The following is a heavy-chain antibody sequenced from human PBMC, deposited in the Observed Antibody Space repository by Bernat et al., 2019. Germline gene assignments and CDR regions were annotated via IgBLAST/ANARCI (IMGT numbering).Heavy chain of an antibody. CDR3: ARVRTYYYDSSGWGDAFDI. D-gene: IGHD3-22*01. Sequence: QVQLVQSGAEVKKPGASVKVSCKASGYSFTGYYMHWVRQAPGQGLEWVGWISPNSGGTNYAQKFQGWVTMTRDTSISTAYMELSRLRSDDTAVYYCARVRTYYYDSSGWGDAFDIWGQGKMVTVSS. J-gene: IGHJ3*02. CDR1: GYSFTGYY. CDR2: ISPNSGGT. V-gene: IGHV1-2*04.